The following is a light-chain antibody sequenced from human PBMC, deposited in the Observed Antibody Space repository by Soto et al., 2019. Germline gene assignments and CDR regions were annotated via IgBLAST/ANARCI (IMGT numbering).Light chain of an antibody. CDR3: QQTYSTLSIT. V-gene: IGKV1-39*01. CDR2: AAS. J-gene: IGKJ5*01. CDR1: ESISRH. Sequence: DIQMTQSPSSLSASVGDRVTITCRASESISRHLNWYQQKPGKAPKILIYAASSLQNGVPSRFRGSGSGTDFTLTIPNLQPEDFATYYCQQTYSTLSITFGQGTRL.